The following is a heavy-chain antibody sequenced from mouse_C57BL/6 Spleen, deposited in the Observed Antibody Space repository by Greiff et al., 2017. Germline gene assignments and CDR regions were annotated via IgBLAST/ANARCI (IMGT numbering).Heavy chain of an antibody. Sequence: VQLQQSGAELLKPGASVKFSCKATGYTFTGSWIEWVKQRPGHGLEWIGEILPGSGSTNYNEKFKGKATCTADTSSTTAYMQLSSLTTEDYAIYSWARTSAPYPTVSPGFAYWGQGTMVTVSA. CDR2: ILPGSGST. CDR3: ARTSAPYPTVSPGFAY. CDR1: GYTFTGSW. J-gene: IGHJ3*01. V-gene: IGHV1-9*01. D-gene: IGHD6-2*01.